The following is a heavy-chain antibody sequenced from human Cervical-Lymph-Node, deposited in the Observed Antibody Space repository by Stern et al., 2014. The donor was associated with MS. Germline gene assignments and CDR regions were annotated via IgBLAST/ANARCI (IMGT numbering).Heavy chain of an antibody. J-gene: IGHJ4*02. V-gene: IGHV3-66*02. CDR1: GVTGDGSY. D-gene: IGHD2-2*01. CDR3: ARDSTSPGRWGY. Sequence: EMHLVESGGGLVQPGGSLRLSCAASGVTGDGSYMSWVRQAPGKGLEWVSVMSSGGATLYADAVKGRFSISRDDSKNMLYLQMNSLRGDDTAVYYCARDSTSPGRWGYWGQGALVTVSS. CDR2: MSSGGAT.